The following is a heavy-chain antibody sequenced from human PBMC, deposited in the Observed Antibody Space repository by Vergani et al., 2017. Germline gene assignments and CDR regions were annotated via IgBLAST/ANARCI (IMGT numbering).Heavy chain of an antibody. CDR3: AGDTHSWQRADR. J-gene: IGHJ5*02. CDR1: DGSVSSGYYY. V-gene: IGHV4-39*01. D-gene: IGHD6-13*01. Sequence: QLQLQESGPGLVKPSETLSLTCTVFDGSVSSGYYYWGWIRQPPGKGLEWIGSMYYSGNTYHNPSLRSRVTISVDTSRNQFSLKLSSVTAADTAVYYCAGDTHSWQRADRWGQGLLVSVSS. CDR2: MYYSGNT.